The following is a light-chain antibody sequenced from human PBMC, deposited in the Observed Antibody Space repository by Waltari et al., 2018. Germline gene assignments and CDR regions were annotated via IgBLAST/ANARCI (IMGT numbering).Light chain of an antibody. CDR1: RSAIGNNY. J-gene: IGLJ2*01. V-gene: IGLV1-47*02. Sequence: QSVLTQPPSASGTPGQQVTMSCSGGRSAIGNNYVYWYQQLPGTTPKLLIYSNTQRPSGVPDRISASKSGTSAPLAISGLRSEDEAIYYCASWDDRLGGVLFGGGTKLTVL. CDR3: ASWDDRLGGVL. CDR2: SNT.